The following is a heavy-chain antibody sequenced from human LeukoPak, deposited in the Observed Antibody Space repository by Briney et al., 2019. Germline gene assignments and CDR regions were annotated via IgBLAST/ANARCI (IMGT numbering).Heavy chain of an antibody. D-gene: IGHD3-10*01. CDR1: VYTFTGYY. Sequence: ASVKVSCKASVYTFTGYYMHWVRQAPGQGLEWMGWTNPNSGGTNYAQKFQGRVTMTRDTSISTAYMELSRLRSDDTAVYYCARRAVRGVMGLDYSGQGTLVTVSS. CDR3: ARRAVRGVMGLDY. V-gene: IGHV1-2*02. J-gene: IGHJ4*02. CDR2: TNPNSGGT.